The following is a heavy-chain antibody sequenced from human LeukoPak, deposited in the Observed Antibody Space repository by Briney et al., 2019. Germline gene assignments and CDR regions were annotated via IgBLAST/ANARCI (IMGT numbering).Heavy chain of an antibody. J-gene: IGHJ4*02. D-gene: IGHD2-21*02. CDR3: ARVYSGPNCGGDCYWRFDY. Sequence: KTSETLSLTCAVSGDSIRSDYWSWIRQPPGKGLEWIGYIYYTGSTKYNPPLESRVNILLDTPKNQFSLKVTSATAADTAIYYCARVYSGPNCGGDCYWRFDYWGQGILVTVSS. CDR1: GDSIRSDY. CDR2: IYYTGST. V-gene: IGHV4-59*01.